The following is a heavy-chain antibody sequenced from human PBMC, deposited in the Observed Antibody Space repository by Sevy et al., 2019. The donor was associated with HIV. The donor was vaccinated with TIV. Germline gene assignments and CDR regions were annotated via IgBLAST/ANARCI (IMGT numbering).Heavy chain of an antibody. CDR3: ARERCTIPHDY. J-gene: IGHJ4*02. Sequence: GGSLRLSCAASGFDFSIYSMSWVRQAPGKGLEWVSTLSFGCGKINYADSVKGRFTISRDNSKSSVYLQMNNMRVEDTAVYYCARERCTIPHDYSGQGTLVTVSS. V-gene: IGHV3-23*01. CDR1: GFDFSIYS. D-gene: IGHD2-2*02. CDR2: LSFGCGKI.